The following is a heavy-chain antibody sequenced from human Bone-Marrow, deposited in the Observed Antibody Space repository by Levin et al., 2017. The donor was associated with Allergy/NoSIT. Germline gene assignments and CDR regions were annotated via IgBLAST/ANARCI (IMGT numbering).Heavy chain of an antibody. D-gene: IGHD3-10*01. CDR1: GGSITTYY. Sequence: SQTLSLTCSVSGGSITTYYWSWIRQSPGKGLEWIGYIYYSGTTNYNPSFESRVTLSVDTSENQLSLRLTSVTAADTAVYYCARGEPGVNWYFDLWGRGTLVTVSS. V-gene: IGHV4-59*01. CDR2: IYYSGTT. J-gene: IGHJ2*01. CDR3: ARGEPGVNWYFDL.